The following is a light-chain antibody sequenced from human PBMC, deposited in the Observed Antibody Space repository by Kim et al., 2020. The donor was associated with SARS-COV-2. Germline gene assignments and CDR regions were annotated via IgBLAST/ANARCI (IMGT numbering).Light chain of an antibody. CDR1: QSIGSR. V-gene: IGKV1-5*01. CDR2: EAS. J-gene: IGKJ1*01. Sequence: SAVVGGVVTTPCRGSQSIGSRLAWYQQTPGNAPILLIHEASKLESGVPSRCSGSGSGTDFTLTITSLQPDDFATYYCQQYDSPPMFGQGTKVDIK. CDR3: QQYDSPPM.